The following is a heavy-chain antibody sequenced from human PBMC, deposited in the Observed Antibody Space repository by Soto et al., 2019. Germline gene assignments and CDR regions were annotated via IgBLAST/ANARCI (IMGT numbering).Heavy chain of an antibody. Sequence: QVQLVQSGAEVKKPGSSVKVSSKASGGTFSSYAISWVRQAPGQGLEWMGGIIPIFGTANYAQKFQGRVTITADESTSTAYMELSSLRSEDTAVYYCAILPVGYCSSTSCPKSYYYYYGMDVWGQGTTVTVSS. CDR3: AILPVGYCSSTSCPKSYYYYYGMDV. CDR1: GGTFSSYA. V-gene: IGHV1-69*01. J-gene: IGHJ6*02. D-gene: IGHD2-2*01. CDR2: IIPIFGTA.